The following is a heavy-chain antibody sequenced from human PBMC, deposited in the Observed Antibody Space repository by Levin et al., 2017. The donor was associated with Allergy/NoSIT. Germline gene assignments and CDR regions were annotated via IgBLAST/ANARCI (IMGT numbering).Heavy chain of an antibody. CDR2: ISSSSSYT. V-gene: IGHV3-11*05. D-gene: IGHD1-20*01. J-gene: IGHJ4*02. CDR1: GFTFSDYY. CDR3: ARALLYNWNGPSDY. Sequence: GGSLRLSCAASGFTFSDYYMSWIRQAPGKGLEWVSYISSSSSYTNYADSVKGRFTISRDNAKNSLYLQMNSLRAEDTAVYYCARALLYNWNGPSDYWGQGTLVTVSS.